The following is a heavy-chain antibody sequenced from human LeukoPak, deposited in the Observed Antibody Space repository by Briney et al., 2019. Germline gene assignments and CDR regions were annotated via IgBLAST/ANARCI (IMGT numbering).Heavy chain of an antibody. Sequence: SVKVSCKASGGTFSSYAISWVRQAPGQGLEWMGGIIPIFGTANYAQKFQGRVTITADESTSTAYMELSSLRSEDTAVYYCARDREPYDFWSGYYKGNWFDPWGQGTLVTVSS. CDR1: GGTFSSYA. D-gene: IGHD3-3*01. CDR2: IIPIFGTA. J-gene: IGHJ5*02. V-gene: IGHV1-69*13. CDR3: ARDREPYDFWSGYYKGNWFDP.